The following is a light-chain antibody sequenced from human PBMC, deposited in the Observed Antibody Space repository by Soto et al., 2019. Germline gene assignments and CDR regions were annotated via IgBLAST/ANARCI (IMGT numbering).Light chain of an antibody. V-gene: IGKV1-5*01. Sequence: DIQMTQSPSNLSASVGDRVTITCRASQSISSWLAWYQQKPGKAPKLLIYDASSLESGVPSRFSGSGSGTEFTLTISSLQPDDFATYYCQRYNSYRTFGQGTKVDIK. J-gene: IGKJ1*01. CDR2: DAS. CDR1: QSISSW. CDR3: QRYNSYRT.